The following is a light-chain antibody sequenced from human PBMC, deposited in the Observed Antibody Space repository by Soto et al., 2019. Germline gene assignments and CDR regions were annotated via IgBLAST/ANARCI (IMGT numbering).Light chain of an antibody. CDR1: QSLLCSSNNKNY. V-gene: IGKV4-1*01. CDR2: WAS. J-gene: IGKJ1*01. CDR3: QQYCHSLA. Sequence: DIVMTQSPVSLAVSLGERATINCKSSQSLLCSSNNKNYLAWYQQKPGQPPKLLIYWASARESGVPDRFSGSGSGTDFTLTISSLQAEDVAVYYCQQYCHSLAFGQGTKVEV.